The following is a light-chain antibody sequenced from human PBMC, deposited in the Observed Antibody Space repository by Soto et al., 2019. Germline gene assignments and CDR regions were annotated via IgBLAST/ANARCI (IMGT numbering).Light chain of an antibody. V-gene: IGKV3-15*01. J-gene: IGKJ4*01. CDR3: QPYNNWPLT. CDR1: QSVSSSY. Sequence: EIVLTQSPGTLSLSPVERATLSCRASQSVSSSYLAWYQQKPGQAPRLLIYCAPTRATRIPARFTGSGSGTEFTLTLSGLQSEEFAVYYCQPYNNWPLTCGGGTKG. CDR2: CAP.